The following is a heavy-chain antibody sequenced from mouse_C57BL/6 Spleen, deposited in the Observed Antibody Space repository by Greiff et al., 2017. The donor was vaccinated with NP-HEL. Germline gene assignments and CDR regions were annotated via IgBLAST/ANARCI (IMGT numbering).Heavy chain of an antibody. CDR1: GYSITSGYY. CDR3: ASLLWDAMDY. Sequence: EVKLMESGPGLVKPSQSLSLTCSVTGYSITSGYYWNWIRQFPGNKLEWMGYISYDGSNNYNPSLKNRISITRDTSKNQFFLKLNSVTTEDTATYYCASLLWDAMDYWGQGTSVTVSS. J-gene: IGHJ4*01. D-gene: IGHD2-1*01. CDR2: ISYDGSN. V-gene: IGHV3-6*01.